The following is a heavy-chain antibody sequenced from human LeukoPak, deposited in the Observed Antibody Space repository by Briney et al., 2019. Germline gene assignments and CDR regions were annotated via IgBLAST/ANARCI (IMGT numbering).Heavy chain of an antibody. J-gene: IGHJ3*02. Sequence: GGSLRLSCAASGFTFSSYWMSWVRQAPGKGLERVANIKQDGSEKYYVDSVKGRFTISRDNAKNSLYLQMNSLRAGDTAVYYCAREGLAYDFWSGPDAFDIWGQGTMVTVSS. D-gene: IGHD3-3*01. CDR1: GFTFSSYW. CDR2: IKQDGSEK. V-gene: IGHV3-7*01. CDR3: AREGLAYDFWSGPDAFDI.